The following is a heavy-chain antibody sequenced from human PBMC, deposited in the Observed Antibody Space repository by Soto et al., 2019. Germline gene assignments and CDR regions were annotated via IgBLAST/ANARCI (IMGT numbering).Heavy chain of an antibody. CDR3: AIDRNAAGSDY. CDR1: GFTFSDFY. V-gene: IGHV3-11*01. CDR2: ISSGSTNI. J-gene: IGHJ4*02. Sequence: QVQLVESGGGLVKPGGSLRLSCAASGFTFSDFYMSWIRQAPGKGLEWISYISSGSTNIFYADSVKGRFTVSRDNAKNSVYLQMDSLRAEDTAVYYCAIDRNAAGSDYWGQGTLGTVSS. D-gene: IGHD1-1*01.